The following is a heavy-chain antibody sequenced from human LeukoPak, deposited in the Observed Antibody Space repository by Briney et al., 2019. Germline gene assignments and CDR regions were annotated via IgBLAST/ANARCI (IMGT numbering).Heavy chain of an antibody. CDR2: INHSGST. Sequence: SETLSLTCAVYGGSFSGYYWSWIRQPSGKGLEWIGEINHSGSTNYNPSLKSRVTISVDTSKNQCSLKLSSVTAADTAVYYCTTGRRGLRFLESTSDYADYWGQGTLVTVSS. J-gene: IGHJ4*02. D-gene: IGHD3-3*01. CDR3: TTGRRGLRFLESTSDYADY. CDR1: GGSFSGYY. V-gene: IGHV4-34*01.